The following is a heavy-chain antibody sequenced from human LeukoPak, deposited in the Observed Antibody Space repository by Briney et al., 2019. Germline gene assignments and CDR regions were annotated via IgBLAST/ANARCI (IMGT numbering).Heavy chain of an antibody. CDR3: ARGPRGGASGSYRKTRWFDP. CDR1: GGSFSGYY. CDR2: INHSGST. V-gene: IGHV4-34*01. J-gene: IGHJ5*01. Sequence: WETLSLTCAAYGGSFSGYYWSWIRQPPGKGLEWIGEINHSGSTNYNPSLKSRVTISVDTSKNQFSLKLSSVTAADTAVYYCARGPRGGASGSYRKTRWFDPWGQGTLVTVSS. D-gene: IGHD3-10*01.